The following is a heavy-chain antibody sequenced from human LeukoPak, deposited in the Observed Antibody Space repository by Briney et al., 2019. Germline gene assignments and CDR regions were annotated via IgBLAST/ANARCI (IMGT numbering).Heavy chain of an antibody. D-gene: IGHD5-24*01. CDR1: GFTFSRYA. J-gene: IGHJ6*03. CDR2: ISSNGGST. V-gene: IGHV3-64*01. CDR3: ARDLEGRGHYYYYMDV. Sequence: VGSLRLSCAASGFTFSRYAMHWVRQAPGKGLEYVSAISSNGGSTYYANSVKGRFTISRDNSKNTLNLQMGRLRAEDMAVYYCARDLEGRGHYYYYMDVWGKGTTVTISS.